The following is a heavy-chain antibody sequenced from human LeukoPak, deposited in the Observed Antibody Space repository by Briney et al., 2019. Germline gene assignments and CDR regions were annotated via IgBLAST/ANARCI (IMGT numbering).Heavy chain of an antibody. CDR3: ARDSSGYYYLPQYYFDY. CDR2: IYYSGST. CDR1: GGSISIYY. V-gene: IGHV4-59*01. J-gene: IGHJ4*02. D-gene: IGHD3-22*01. Sequence: SETLSLTCTVSGGSISIYYWSWIRQPPGKGLEWIGYIYYSGSTNYNPSLKSRVTISVDTSKNQFSLKLSSVTAADTAVYYCARDSSGYYYLPQYYFDYWGQGTLVTVSS.